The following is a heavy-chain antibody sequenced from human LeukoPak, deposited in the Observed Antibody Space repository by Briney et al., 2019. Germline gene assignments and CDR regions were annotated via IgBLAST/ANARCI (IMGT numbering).Heavy chain of an antibody. V-gene: IGHV3-23*01. CDR1: GFTFSSYA. Sequence: GGSLRLSCAASGFTFSSYAMSWVRQAPGKGLEWVSGISGRGASKYYADSVKGRFTISRDNSKNTLYLQMNSLRAEDTAVYYCAKGVVVAPDVTPFDYWGQGTLVTVSS. CDR3: AKGVVVAPDVTPFDY. CDR2: ISGRGASK. J-gene: IGHJ4*02. D-gene: IGHD2-2*01.